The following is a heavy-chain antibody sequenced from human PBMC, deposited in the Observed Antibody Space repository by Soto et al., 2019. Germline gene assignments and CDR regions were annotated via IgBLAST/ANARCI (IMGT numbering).Heavy chain of an antibody. CDR2: ISAYNGNT. Sequence: ASVKVSCKASGYTFTSYGISWVRQAPGQGLEWMGWISAYNGNTNHAQKLQGRVTMTTDTSTSTAYMELRSLRSDDTAVYYCARDSRRWLQQWAFAADYWGQGTLVTVSS. CDR3: ARDSRRWLQQWAFAADY. J-gene: IGHJ4*02. V-gene: IGHV1-18*01. CDR1: GYTFTSYG. D-gene: IGHD6-13*01.